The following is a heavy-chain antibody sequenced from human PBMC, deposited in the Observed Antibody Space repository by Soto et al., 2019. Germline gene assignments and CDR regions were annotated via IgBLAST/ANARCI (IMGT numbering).Heavy chain of an antibody. CDR2: ISPYNGNR. V-gene: IGHV1-18*01. CDR3: ARESSSVTGRGWFGP. D-gene: IGHD2-2*01. J-gene: IGHJ5*02. Sequence: QVQLVQSESEVKKPGASVKVSCRASGYTFRSYCIAWVRRAPGQGLEWVGWISPYNGNRDYAQNFQGRVTLTIDTSTTTAYMDLTGLRPDDTAVYYCARESSSVTGRGWFGPWGQGTLVTVSS. CDR1: GYTFRSYC.